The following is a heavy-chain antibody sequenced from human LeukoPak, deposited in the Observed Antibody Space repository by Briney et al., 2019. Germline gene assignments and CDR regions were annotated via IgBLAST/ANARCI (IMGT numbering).Heavy chain of an antibody. V-gene: IGHV4-59*08. CDR3: ARHSYDLWTGYYNYCYYGMDV. CDR1: CGSISGYY. Sequence: SETLSLTCTVSCGSISGYYWSWIRQPPGKGLEWIGYIYYSGSTNYNPSLKSRVTISVDTSKNQFSLKLSSVTAADTPVYYCARHSYDLWTGYYNYCYYGMDVWGQGTTVTVSS. CDR2: IYYSGST. D-gene: IGHD3-3*01. J-gene: IGHJ6*02.